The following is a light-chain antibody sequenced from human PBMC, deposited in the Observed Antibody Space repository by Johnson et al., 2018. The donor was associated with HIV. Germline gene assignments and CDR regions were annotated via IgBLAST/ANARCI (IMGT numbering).Light chain of an antibody. CDR1: SSNIGNNY. CDR2: DNN. CDR3: GTWDSSLSVSYV. J-gene: IGLJ1*01. V-gene: IGLV1-51*01. Sequence: QSVLTQPPSVSAAPGEKVTISCSGSSSNIGNNYVSWYQQLPGTAPKLLIYDNNKRPSGISDRFSASKSGTSATLGITALQTGDEADYYCGTWDSSLSVSYVFGSGTKGTVL.